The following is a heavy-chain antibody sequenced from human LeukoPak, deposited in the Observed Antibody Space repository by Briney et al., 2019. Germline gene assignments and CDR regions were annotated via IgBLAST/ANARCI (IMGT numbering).Heavy chain of an antibody. J-gene: IGHJ4*02. D-gene: IGHD6-13*01. CDR2: ISGSGGST. CDR1: GFTFSSYA. CDR3: AKDEISSSWNY. V-gene: IGHV3-23*01. Sequence: GGSLRLSCAASGFTFSSYAMSWVRQAPGKGLEWVSAISGSGGSTYYADSVKGRSTISRDNSKNTLYLQMNSLRAEDTAVYYCAKDEISSSWNYWGQGTLVTVSS.